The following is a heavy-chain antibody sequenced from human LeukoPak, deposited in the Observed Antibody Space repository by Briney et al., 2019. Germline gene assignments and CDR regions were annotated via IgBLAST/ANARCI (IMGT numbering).Heavy chain of an antibody. CDR3: ARIHRYCSGGACYVLDN. D-gene: IGHD2-15*01. CDR1: GGSVSGYY. V-gene: IGHV4-59*02. Sequence: PSETLSLTCGVSGGSVSGYYWGWIRQPPGRGLEWIGYVYYSGSTNYNPSFESRITISVDTSRNQFSLQLSSVTAADTAVYYCARIHRYCSGGACYVLDNWGQGTLVAVSS. CDR2: VYYSGST. J-gene: IGHJ4*02.